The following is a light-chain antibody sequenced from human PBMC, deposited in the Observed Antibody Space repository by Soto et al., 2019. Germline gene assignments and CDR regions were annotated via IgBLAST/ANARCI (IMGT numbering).Light chain of an antibody. Sequence: EIVWTQSPATLASFPGDRVTLSCRASQAVNTRLAWYQHKPGQAPRLLIYLTSNRAAGIPARFSGSGSEADFTLTLSDVDLSDLAVYYCHMRQRWPRTVAQGTK. CDR2: LTS. CDR1: QAVNTR. J-gene: IGKJ1*01. V-gene: IGKV3-11*01. CDR3: HMRQRWPRT.